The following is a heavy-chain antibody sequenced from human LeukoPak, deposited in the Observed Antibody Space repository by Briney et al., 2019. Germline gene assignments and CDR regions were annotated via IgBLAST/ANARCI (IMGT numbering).Heavy chain of an antibody. D-gene: IGHD4-17*01. Sequence: SGPTLLKPTQTRTLTCTFSGFSLSTSGVGVGWIRQPPAKALEWLALIYWDDDKRYSPSLKSRLTITKDTSKNRVVLTMTNMDPVDTATYYCAHCYGDYIFFGYWGQGTLVTVSS. CDR3: AHCYGDYIFFGY. V-gene: IGHV2-5*02. CDR1: GFSLSTSGVG. J-gene: IGHJ4*02. CDR2: IYWDDDK.